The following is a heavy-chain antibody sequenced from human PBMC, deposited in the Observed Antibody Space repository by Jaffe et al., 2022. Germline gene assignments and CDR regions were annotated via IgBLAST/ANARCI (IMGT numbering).Heavy chain of an antibody. V-gene: IGHV4-39*01. D-gene: IGHD4-17*01. CDR2: IYYSGST. Sequence: QLQLQESGPGLVKPSETLSLTCTVSGGSISSSSYYWGWIRQPPGKGLEWIGSIYYSGSTYYNPSLKSRVTISVDTSKNQFSLKLSSVTAADTAVYYCATFSYGDDAGYFQHWGQGTLVTVSS. J-gene: IGHJ1*01. CDR1: GGSISSSSYY. CDR3: ATFSYGDDAGYFQH.